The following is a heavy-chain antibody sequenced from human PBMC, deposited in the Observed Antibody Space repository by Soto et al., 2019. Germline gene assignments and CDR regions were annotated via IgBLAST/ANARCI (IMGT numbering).Heavy chain of an antibody. Sequence: PSETLSLTCTVSGGSISSSSYYWGWIRQPPGKGLEWIGSIYYSGSTYYNPSLKSRVTISVDTSKNQFSLKLSSVTAADTAVYYCARLNKGDPPRQYYFDYWGQGTLVTVSS. D-gene: IGHD3-10*01. CDR1: GGSISSSSYY. CDR2: IYYSGST. CDR3: ARLNKGDPPRQYYFDY. J-gene: IGHJ4*02. V-gene: IGHV4-39*01.